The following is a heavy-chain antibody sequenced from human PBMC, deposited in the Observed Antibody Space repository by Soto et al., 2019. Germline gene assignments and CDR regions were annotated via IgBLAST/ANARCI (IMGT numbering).Heavy chain of an antibody. CDR2: IIPIFGTA. D-gene: IGHD3-10*01. CDR1: GCTFSRYA. Sequence: SVKVSCQASGCTFSRYAIRWLRQAPLQGLELMGGIIPIFGTANYAQKFQGRVTITADESTSTAYMELSSLRSEDTAVYYCAREKTMVRGVIITSLDAFDIWGQGTMVTVSS. J-gene: IGHJ3*02. CDR3: AREKTMVRGVIITSLDAFDI. V-gene: IGHV1-69*13.